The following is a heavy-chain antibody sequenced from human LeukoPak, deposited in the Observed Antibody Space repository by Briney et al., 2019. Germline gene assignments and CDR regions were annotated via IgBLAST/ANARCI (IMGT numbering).Heavy chain of an antibody. CDR2: INPNSGGT. D-gene: IGHD2-15*01. CDR1: GYTFTGYY. J-gene: IGHJ5*02. V-gene: IGHV1-2*02. Sequence: GASVKVSCKASGYTFTGYYLHWVRQAPGQGLEWMGWINPNSGGTNYAQKFQGRVTMTRDTSISTACMELSRLRSDDTAVYYCARGYCSGGSCYRYNWFDPWGQGTLVTVSS. CDR3: ARGYCSGGSCYRYNWFDP.